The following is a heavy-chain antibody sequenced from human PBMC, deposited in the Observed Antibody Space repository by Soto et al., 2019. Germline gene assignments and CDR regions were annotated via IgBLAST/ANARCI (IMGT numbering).Heavy chain of an antibody. CDR2: IDTSGNT. Sequence: SETLSLTCTFSGGSISTYYWSWIRQPAGKGLEWIGRIDTSGNTNYNPSLKSRVSMSVDTSNKQFSLKLTSVTAADTAVYYCARYSSNWFQTEGMDVWGQGTTVTVSS. CDR1: GGSISTYY. J-gene: IGHJ6*02. V-gene: IGHV4-4*07. CDR3: ARYSSNWFQTEGMDV. D-gene: IGHD6-13*01.